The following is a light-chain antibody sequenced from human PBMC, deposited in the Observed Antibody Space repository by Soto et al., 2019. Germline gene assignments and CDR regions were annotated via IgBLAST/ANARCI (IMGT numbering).Light chain of an antibody. J-gene: IGLJ2*01. CDR2: SNT. CDR3: AAWDDSLNGVA. Sequence: QSVLTQPPSASGTPGQRVTISCSGSSSNIGSNTVTWFQHLPGTAPKLLIYSNTQRPSGVPDRFSGYKSGTSASLAIGGLQSEDEADYYCAAWDDSLNGVAFVGGTKLTVL. V-gene: IGLV1-44*01. CDR1: SSNIGSNT.